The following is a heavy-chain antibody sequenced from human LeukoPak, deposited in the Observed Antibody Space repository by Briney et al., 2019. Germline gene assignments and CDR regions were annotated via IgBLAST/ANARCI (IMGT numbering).Heavy chain of an antibody. J-gene: IGHJ4*02. V-gene: IGHV3-33*05. CDR1: GVSFSNHG. CDR3: ARGSCSGGSCPYDF. D-gene: IGHD2-15*01. Sequence: GGSLRLSCAASGVSFSNHGMNWVRQAPGKGLQGVAVVTYDGNHKNYADSVKGRFTISRDNSKNTLYLQMNSLRAEDTAVFYCARGSCSGGSCPYDFWGQGTLVTVSS. CDR2: VTYDGNHK.